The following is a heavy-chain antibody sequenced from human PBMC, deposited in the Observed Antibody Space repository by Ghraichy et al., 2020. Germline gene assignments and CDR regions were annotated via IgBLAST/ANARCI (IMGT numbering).Heavy chain of an antibody. V-gene: IGHV3-13*01. J-gene: IGHJ6*02. CDR3: VRAMAGTNIGNFRYYYGLDV. CDR1: GFTFSSYD. Sequence: GSLRLSCAASGFTFSSYDMLWVRQLTGKGLEWVSTIGTAGDTYYSGSVKGRFTISRENGKTSLYLQMNSLRAEDTAVYYCVRAMAGTNIGNFRYYYGLDVWGQGTTVTVSS. CDR2: IGTAGDT. D-gene: IGHD1-7*01.